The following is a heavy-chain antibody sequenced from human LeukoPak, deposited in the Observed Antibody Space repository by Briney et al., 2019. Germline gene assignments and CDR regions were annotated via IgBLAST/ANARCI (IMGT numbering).Heavy chain of an antibody. J-gene: IGHJ4*02. CDR3: ASSSLYYYDSFLDY. D-gene: IGHD3-22*01. V-gene: IGHV1-69*04. Sequence: GASVKVSCKASGGTFSSYAISWVRQAPGQGLEWMGRIIPILGIANYAQKFQGRVTITADKSTSTAYMELSSLRSEDTAVYYCASSSLYYYDSFLDYWGQGTPVTVSS. CDR1: GGTFSSYA. CDR2: IIPILGIA.